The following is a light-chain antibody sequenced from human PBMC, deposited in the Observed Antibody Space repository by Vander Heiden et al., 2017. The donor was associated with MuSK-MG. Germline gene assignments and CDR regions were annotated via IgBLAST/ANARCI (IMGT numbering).Light chain of an antibody. Sequence: EIVMTQSPATLSLSPGERATLSCRASQSIGSDLAWYQQKPGQAPRLLIYGASTRATGIKARFSGSGDGTEFTLTISSRQSEDFAVYYCQQGNDGLPSYTFGQGTKMEIK. V-gene: IGKV3-15*01. CDR1: QSIGSD. J-gene: IGKJ2*01. CDR3: QQGNDGLPSYT. CDR2: GAS.